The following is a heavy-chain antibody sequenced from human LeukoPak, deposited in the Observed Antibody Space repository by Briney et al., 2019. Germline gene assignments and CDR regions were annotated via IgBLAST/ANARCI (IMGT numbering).Heavy chain of an antibody. Sequence: GGSLRLSCAASGFTFSTYEMNWVRQAPGKGLEWLSYISRTGTTIYYTDSVKGRFTISRDNAKNSLYLQMNSLRAEDTAVYYCAKGGYCSSTSCYVGWFDPWGQGTLVTVSS. V-gene: IGHV3-48*03. J-gene: IGHJ5*02. CDR3: AKGGYCSSTSCYVGWFDP. CDR2: ISRTGTTI. CDR1: GFTFSTYE. D-gene: IGHD2-2*01.